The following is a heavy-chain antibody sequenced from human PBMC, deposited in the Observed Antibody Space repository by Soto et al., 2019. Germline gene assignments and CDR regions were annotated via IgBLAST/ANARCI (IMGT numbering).Heavy chain of an antibody. CDR3: AKDHLGIGQWVDPPDY. CDR1: GFTFSSYA. D-gene: IGHD6-19*01. J-gene: IGHJ4*02. V-gene: IGHV3-23*01. CDR2: ISGSGGST. Sequence: EVQLLESGGGLVQPGGSLRLSCAASGFTFSSYAMSWVRQAPGKGLEWVSAISGSGGSTYYADSVKGRFTISRDNSKNTLYLQMNSLRAEDTAVYYCAKDHLGIGQWVDPPDYWGQGTLVTVSS.